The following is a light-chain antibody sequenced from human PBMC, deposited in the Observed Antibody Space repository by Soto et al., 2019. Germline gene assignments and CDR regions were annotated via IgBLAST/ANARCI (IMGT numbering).Light chain of an antibody. J-gene: IGKJ4*01. CDR2: DAS. CDR1: QDISNY. Sequence: DIQMTQSPSSLSASVGDRVTITCQASQDISNYLNWYQQKPGKAPNFLIYDASNLETGVPSRFSGSGYGTDFTFTISSLQPEDVATYYCQQYDNLPLTFGEGTKVDIK. CDR3: QQYDNLPLT. V-gene: IGKV1-33*01.